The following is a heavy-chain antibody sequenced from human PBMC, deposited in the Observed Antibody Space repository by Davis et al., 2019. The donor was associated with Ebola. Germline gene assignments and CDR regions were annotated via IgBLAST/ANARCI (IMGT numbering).Heavy chain of an antibody. V-gene: IGHV3-7*01. J-gene: IGHJ4*02. Sequence: GESLKISCAASGFTFSSYWMSWVRQAPGKGLEWVANIKQDGSEKYYVDSVKGRFTISRDNAKNSLYLQMNSLRAEDTAVYYCARDRSPYYYDNSPFDYWSQGTLVTVSS. CDR3: ARDRSPYYYDNSPFDY. CDR1: GFTFSSYW. D-gene: IGHD3-22*01. CDR2: IKQDGSEK.